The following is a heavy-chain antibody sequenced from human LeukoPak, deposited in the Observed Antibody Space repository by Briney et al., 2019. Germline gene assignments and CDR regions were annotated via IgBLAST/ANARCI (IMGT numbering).Heavy chain of an antibody. CDR1: GGSISSYY. Sequence: SETLSLTCTVSGGSISSYYWSWIRQPPGKGLEWIGYIYYSGSTYYNPSLKSRVTISVDTSKNQFSLNLTSVTAADAAVYYCARDLGYGGFDWAPWGQGTLVTVSS. V-gene: IGHV4-59*12. CDR2: IYYSGST. J-gene: IGHJ5*02. D-gene: IGHD5-12*01. CDR3: ARDLGYGGFDWAP.